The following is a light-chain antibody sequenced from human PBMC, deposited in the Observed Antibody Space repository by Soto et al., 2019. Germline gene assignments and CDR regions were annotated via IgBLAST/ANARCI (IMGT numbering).Light chain of an antibody. CDR1: SSDVGRYNY. CDR3: SSFTTSSTFV. Sequence: SSLAQPASLSGSPGQSSTLSCTGTSSDVGRYNYVSWFQQHPGKAPKLLIYDVSNWPSGVSDRFSGSKSGNTASLTISGLQAEDEADYYCSSFTTSSTFVFGTGTKVTVL. V-gene: IGLV2-14*01. J-gene: IGLJ1*01. CDR2: DVS.